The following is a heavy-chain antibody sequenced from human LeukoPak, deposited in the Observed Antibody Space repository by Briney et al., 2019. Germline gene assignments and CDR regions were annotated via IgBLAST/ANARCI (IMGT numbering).Heavy chain of an antibody. CDR3: AKDSGSSWYYYYGMDV. CDR1: GFTFSSYG. Sequence: PGGSLRLSCAASGFTFSSYGMSWVRQAPGKGLEWVSAISGSGGSTYYADSVKGRFTISRDNSKNTLYLQMNSLRAEDTAVYYCAKDSGSSWYYYYGMDVWGQGTTVTVSS. CDR2: ISGSGGST. D-gene: IGHD6-13*01. J-gene: IGHJ6*02. V-gene: IGHV3-23*01.